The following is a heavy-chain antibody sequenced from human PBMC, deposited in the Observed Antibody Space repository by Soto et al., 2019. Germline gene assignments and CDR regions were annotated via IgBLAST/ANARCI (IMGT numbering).Heavy chain of an antibody. CDR2: IWYDGSNK. CDR1: GFTFSSYG. V-gene: IGHV3-33*01. J-gene: IGHJ4*02. Sequence: QVQLVESGGGVVQPGRSLRLSCAASGFTFSSYGIHWVRQAPGKGLEWVAVIWYDGSNKYYADSVKGRFTISRDNSKNTLYLQMNSLRAEDTAVYYCAGRSGYYFFDYWGQGALVTVSS. D-gene: IGHD3-22*01. CDR3: AGRSGYYFFDY.